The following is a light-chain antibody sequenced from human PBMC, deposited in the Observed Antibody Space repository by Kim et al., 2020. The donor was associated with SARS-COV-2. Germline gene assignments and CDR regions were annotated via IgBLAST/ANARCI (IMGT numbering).Light chain of an antibody. CDR3: NSRDSNGNHLV. CDR1: SLRNYF. J-gene: IGLJ2*01. CDR2: GKN. V-gene: IGLV3-19*01. Sequence: AWGQTVRITCQGDSLRNYFASWYQQRPGQAPILVTYGKNSRPSGIPDRFSGSSSGSTASLTITGAQAEDEADYYCNSRDSNGNHLVFGGGTQLTVL.